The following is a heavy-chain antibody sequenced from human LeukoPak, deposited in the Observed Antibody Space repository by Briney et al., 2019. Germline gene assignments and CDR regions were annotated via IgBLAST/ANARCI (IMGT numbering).Heavy chain of an antibody. CDR2: IIPIFDTA. J-gene: IGHJ4*02. CDR3: ARDCSGGSCPFDY. D-gene: IGHD2-15*01. Sequence: SVKVSCKASGSTFSSYAISWVRQAPGQGLEWMGGIIPIFDTANYAQRFQGRLTINADESTSTAYMELSSLRSEDTAVYYCARDCSGGSCPFDYWGQGTLVTVSS. V-gene: IGHV1-69*13. CDR1: GSTFSSYA.